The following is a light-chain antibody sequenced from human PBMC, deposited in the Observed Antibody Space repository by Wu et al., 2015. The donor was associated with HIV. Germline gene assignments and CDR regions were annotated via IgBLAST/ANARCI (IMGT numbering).Light chain of an antibody. V-gene: IGKV3-20*01. CDR3: QQYATSPLN. J-gene: IGKJ4*01. CDR1: QTITNNY. CDR2: DAS. Sequence: EIVLTQSPGTLSLSPGDRATLSCRASQTITNNYLAWYQQKPGQPPRLLIYDASSRATGIPDRFSGSGSGTDFTLIISRLEPEDFAVYYCQQYATSPLNFGGGTKVQIK.